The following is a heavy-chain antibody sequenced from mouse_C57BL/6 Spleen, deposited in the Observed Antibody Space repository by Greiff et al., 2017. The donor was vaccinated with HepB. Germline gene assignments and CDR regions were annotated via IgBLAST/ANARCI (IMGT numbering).Heavy chain of an antibody. D-gene: IGHD1-1*01. CDR3: AREEGYYGSSYWYFDV. V-gene: IGHV1-55*01. CDR2: IYPGSGST. CDR1: GYTFTSYW. Sequence: QVQLQQPGAELVKPGASVKMSCKASGYTFTSYWITWVKQRPGQGLEWIGDIYPGSGSTNYNEKFKSKATLTVDTSSSTAYMQRSSLTSEDSAVYYCAREEGYYGSSYWYFDVWGTGTTVTVSS. J-gene: IGHJ1*03.